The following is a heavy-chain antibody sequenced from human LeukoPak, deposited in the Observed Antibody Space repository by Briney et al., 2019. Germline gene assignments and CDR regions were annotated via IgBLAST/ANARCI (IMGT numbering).Heavy chain of an antibody. Sequence: GGSLRLSCAASGFTFSSYGMHWVRQAPGKGLEWVAVISYDGSNKYYAGSVKGRFTISRDNSKNTLYLQMNSLRAEDTAVYYCAKDVWIFGVVNPFDYWGQGTLVTVSS. J-gene: IGHJ4*02. D-gene: IGHD3-3*01. V-gene: IGHV3-30*18. CDR1: GFTFSSYG. CDR2: ISYDGSNK. CDR3: AKDVWIFGVVNPFDY.